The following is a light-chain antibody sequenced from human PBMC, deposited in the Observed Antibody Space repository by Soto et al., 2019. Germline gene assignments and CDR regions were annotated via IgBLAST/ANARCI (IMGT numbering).Light chain of an antibody. CDR1: NSDVGSHNF. CDR2: EAS. CDR3: CSLTNGATWV. Sequence: QSVLTQPASVSGSPGQSITISCTGTNSDVGSHNFVSWYQQYPGKAPKLLIYEASKLPSGLSNRFSGSKSGNTASLTISGLQAEDEADYYCCSLTNGATWVFGGGTKVTVL. V-gene: IGLV2-23*01. J-gene: IGLJ3*02.